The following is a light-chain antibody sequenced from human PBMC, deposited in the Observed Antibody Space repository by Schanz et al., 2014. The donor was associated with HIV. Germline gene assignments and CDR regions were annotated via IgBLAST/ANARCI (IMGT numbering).Light chain of an antibody. CDR2: DTN. CDR1: QSVSRY. Sequence: EIVLTQSPGTLSVSPGERVTLSCRARQSVSRYLAWYQHKPGQAPRLLMYDTNTRATGIPARISGSGSGTDFTLTISSLQSEDFALYYCQQYKIWPITFGRGTRLEVK. CDR3: QQYKIWPIT. J-gene: IGKJ5*01. V-gene: IGKV3-15*01.